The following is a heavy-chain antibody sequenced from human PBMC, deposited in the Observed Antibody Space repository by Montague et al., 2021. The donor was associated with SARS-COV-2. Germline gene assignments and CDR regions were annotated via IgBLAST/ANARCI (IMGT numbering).Heavy chain of an antibody. CDR2: IYYSGST. CDR3: VGAPNEYYFDY. D-gene: IGHD3-16*01. CDR1: GGSIRTSSYY. V-gene: IGHV4-39*02. J-gene: IGHJ4*02. Sequence: SETLSLTCTVSGGSIRTSSYYWGWIRQPPGKGLDWIGSIYYSGSTYYNPSLKSRVTISVDTSKSRLSLELTSVTVADTSIYFCVGAPNEYYFDYWGQGTPVSVSS.